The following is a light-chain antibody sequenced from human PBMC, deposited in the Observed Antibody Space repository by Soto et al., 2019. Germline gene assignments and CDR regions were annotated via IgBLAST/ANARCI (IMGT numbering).Light chain of an antibody. Sequence: DIVLTQSPATLSLSPGDRATLSCRASQNVNNYLAWYQQKPGQAPRLLIYDASNRATGIPARFSGSGSGTDFTLTSSSLEPEDFAIYYCQQRLSWYTFGQGTRLEIK. V-gene: IGKV3-11*01. J-gene: IGKJ2*01. CDR3: QQRLSWYT. CDR2: DAS. CDR1: QNVNNY.